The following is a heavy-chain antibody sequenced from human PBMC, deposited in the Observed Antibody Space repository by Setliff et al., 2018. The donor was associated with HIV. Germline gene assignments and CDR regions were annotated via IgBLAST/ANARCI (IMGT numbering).Heavy chain of an antibody. D-gene: IGHD5-18*01. V-gene: IGHV1-3*01. J-gene: IGHJ4*02. CDR1: GYRFTGFA. Sequence: ASVKVSCKASGYRFTGFAIHWVRQAPGQRFEWMGWINAGTGSTKYSQKFQDRATISRDIHANTAYMELSSLRSEDTPIYYCARSLREYSYGSPDYWGPGTLVTVSS. CDR3: ARSLREYSYGSPDY. CDR2: INAGTGST.